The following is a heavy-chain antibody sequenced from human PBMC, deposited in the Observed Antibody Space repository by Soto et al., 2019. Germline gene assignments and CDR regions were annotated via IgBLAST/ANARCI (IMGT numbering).Heavy chain of an antibody. Sequence: QVQLVQSGAEVKKPGASVKVSCKASGYTFTSYGISWVRQAPGQGLEWMGWISAYNGNTNYAQKLQGRVTMTTDTSTSTDYMELRSLRYDDTAVYCCARGDSVVAATPKGMDVWGQGTTVTVSS. CDR3: ARGDSVVAATPKGMDV. J-gene: IGHJ6*02. CDR2: ISAYNGNT. CDR1: GYTFTSYG. V-gene: IGHV1-18*01. D-gene: IGHD2-15*01.